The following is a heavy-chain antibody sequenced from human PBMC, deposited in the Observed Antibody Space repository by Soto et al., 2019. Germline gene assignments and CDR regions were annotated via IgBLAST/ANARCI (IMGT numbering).Heavy chain of an antibody. V-gene: IGHV3-30*18. CDR1: GFIFSSYG. Sequence: GGSLRLSCAASGFIFSSYGMHWVRQAPGKGLEWVAVISYDRNNKYYADSLQGRFTISRDNSTNMLYLQMNSLRAEDTAVYYCSKMDGYGHDYWGQGTLVTVSS. CDR2: ISYDRNNK. D-gene: IGHD5-18*01. CDR3: SKMDGYGHDY. J-gene: IGHJ4*02.